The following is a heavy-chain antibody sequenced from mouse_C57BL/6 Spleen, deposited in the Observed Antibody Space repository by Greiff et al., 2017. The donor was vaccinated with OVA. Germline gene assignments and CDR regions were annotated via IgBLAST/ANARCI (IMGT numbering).Heavy chain of an antibody. CDR2: ISDGGSYT. V-gene: IGHV5-4*01. Sequence: EVKLLESGGGLVKPGGSLKLSCAASGFTFSSYAMSWVRQTPEKRLEWVATISDGGSYTYYPDNVKGRFTISRDNAKNNLYLQMSHLKSEDTAMYYCARDGGTGYFDVWGTGTTVTVSS. CDR3: ARDGGTGYFDV. J-gene: IGHJ1*03. CDR1: GFTFSSYA. D-gene: IGHD1-1*02.